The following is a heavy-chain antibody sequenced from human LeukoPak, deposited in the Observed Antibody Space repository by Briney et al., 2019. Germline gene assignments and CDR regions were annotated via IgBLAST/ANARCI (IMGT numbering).Heavy chain of an antibody. CDR1: GGSISSGSYY. D-gene: IGHD2-2*01. Sequence: SETLSLTCTVSGGSISSGSYYWSWIRQPAGKGLEWIGRIYTSGSTNYNPSLKSRVTISVDTSKNQFSLKLSSVTAADTAVYYCARGRRGYCSSTSCQGVYFDYWGQGTLVTVSS. CDR2: IYTSGST. V-gene: IGHV4-61*02. J-gene: IGHJ4*02. CDR3: ARGRRGYCSSTSCQGVYFDY.